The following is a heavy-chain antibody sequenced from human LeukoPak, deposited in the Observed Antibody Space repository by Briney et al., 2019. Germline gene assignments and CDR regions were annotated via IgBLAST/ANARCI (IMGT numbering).Heavy chain of an antibody. CDR2: ISGSGGYT. Sequence: PGGSLRLSCAASGFSFTNYAMTWVRQAPGKGLECVSAISGSGGYTYYADSVKGRFTISRDISKNTLYLQMNSLRAEDTAAYYCAKGDAHFDYWGQGTLVTVSS. D-gene: IGHD2-2*01. J-gene: IGHJ4*02. CDR3: AKGDAHFDY. CDR1: GFSFTNYA. V-gene: IGHV3-23*01.